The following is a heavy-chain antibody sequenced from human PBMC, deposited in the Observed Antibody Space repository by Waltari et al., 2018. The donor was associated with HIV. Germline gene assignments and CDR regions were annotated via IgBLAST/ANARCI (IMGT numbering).Heavy chain of an antibody. J-gene: IGHJ4*02. V-gene: IGHV3-74*01. D-gene: IGHD3-9*01. CDR2: MNSDGSTR. CDR1: GFSVRNHW. CDR3: ARASHYIEFSTFDGDYYFDL. Sequence: VQLVESGGGSIKTGGSLRLSCAGSGFSVRNHWMDWVRQGPGKGLVWVGRMNSDGSTRNDADAVKGRFVISRDNSRNTVYLQLNSVKVEDTAVYFCARASHYIEFSTFDGDYYFDLWGRGTRVAVSS.